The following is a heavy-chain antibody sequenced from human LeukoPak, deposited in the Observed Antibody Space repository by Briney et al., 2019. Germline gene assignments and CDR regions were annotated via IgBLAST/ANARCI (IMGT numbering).Heavy chain of an antibody. J-gene: IGHJ4*02. CDR3: ASAYSGYDPGPFDY. Sequence: GESLKISCKGSQYTFTNYWIGWVRQMPGKGLEWMGIIYPGDSDTRYSPSFQGQVTISVDKSISTAYLQWSSLKASDTAMYYCASAYSGYDPGPFDYWGQGTLVTVSS. CDR2: IYPGDSDT. D-gene: IGHD5-12*01. V-gene: IGHV5-51*01. CDR1: QYTFTNYW.